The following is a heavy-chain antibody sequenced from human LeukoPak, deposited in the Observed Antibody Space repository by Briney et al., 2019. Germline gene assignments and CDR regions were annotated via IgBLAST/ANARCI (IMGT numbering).Heavy chain of an antibody. J-gene: IGHJ5*01. V-gene: IGHV3-74*03. CDR2: INSDGYSI. CDR3: TRAGYSSGFDS. Sequence: GGSLRVSCAASGFTFSGYWMHWVRQAPGKGLVWVSRINSDGYSITYADSVKGRFTISRDNAKNTLYLQMNSLIAEDTAVYFCTRAGYSSGFDSWGQGTLVTVSS. CDR1: GFTFSGYW. D-gene: IGHD6-19*01.